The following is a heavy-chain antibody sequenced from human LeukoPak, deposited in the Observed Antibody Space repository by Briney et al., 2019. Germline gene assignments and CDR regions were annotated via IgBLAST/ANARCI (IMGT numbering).Heavy chain of an antibody. Sequence: GRSLRLSCAASGFTFDSYGMHWVRQAPGKGLEWVAVISYDGSNKYYADSVKGRFTISRDNSKNTLHLQMNSLRAEDTAVYYCATGTGDYSVSEYFQYWGQGTLVTVSS. CDR2: ISYDGSNK. V-gene: IGHV3-30*03. CDR3: ATGTGDYSVSEYFQY. D-gene: IGHD4-11*01. J-gene: IGHJ1*01. CDR1: GFTFDSYG.